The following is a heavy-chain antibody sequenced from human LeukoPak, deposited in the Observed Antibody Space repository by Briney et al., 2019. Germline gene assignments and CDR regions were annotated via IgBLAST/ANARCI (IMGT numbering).Heavy chain of an antibody. D-gene: IGHD5-18*01. CDR2: INTDGSST. CDR3: SRDPSSGYSYGLDY. V-gene: IGHV3-74*01. J-gene: IGHJ4*02. Sequence: PGGSLRLSCEASGFTFSSHWMHWVRQAPGKGLVWVSRINTDGSSTDYADSVKGRFTISRDNAKNTLCLQMNSLRADDTAVYYCSRDPSSGYSYGLDYWGQGTLVTVSS. CDR1: GFTFSSHW.